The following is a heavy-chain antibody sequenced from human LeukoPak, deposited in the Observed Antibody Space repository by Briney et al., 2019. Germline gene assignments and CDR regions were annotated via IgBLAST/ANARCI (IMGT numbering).Heavy chain of an antibody. Sequence: GGSLRLSCTASGFTFSNYWMSWVRQTPEKGLEWVANIKQDGSETVYVDSVKGRFTISRDNAQTSLYLQMSSLRAEDTAVYYCARDPYSSSWSYGMDVWGQGPRSPSP. V-gene: IGHV3-7*05. CDR1: GFTFSNYW. CDR3: ARDPYSSSWSYGMDV. J-gene: IGHJ6*02. D-gene: IGHD6-13*01. CDR2: IKQDGSET.